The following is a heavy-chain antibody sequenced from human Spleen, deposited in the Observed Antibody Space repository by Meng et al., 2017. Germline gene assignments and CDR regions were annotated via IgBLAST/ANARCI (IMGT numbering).Heavy chain of an antibody. CDR3: VRNEGYSFGA. Sequence: VQLQRWGAGLLKPSETLSLTCAVSGDSISSRDWWSWVRQPPGKGLEWIGEISQGSGRTNYNPSLKSRVTISLDKSKNQFSLNVNSVTAADTAVYYCVRNEGYSFGAWGQGTLVTVSS. CDR1: GDSISSRDW. CDR2: ISQGSGRT. D-gene: IGHD2-21*01. J-gene: IGHJ5*02. V-gene: IGHV4-4*02.